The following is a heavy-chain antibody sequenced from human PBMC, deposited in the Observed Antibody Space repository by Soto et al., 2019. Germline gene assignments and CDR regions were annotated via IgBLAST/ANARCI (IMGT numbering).Heavy chain of an antibody. CDR3: AKGGVLRYFDWSNR. CDR1: GFTFSSYA. D-gene: IGHD3-9*01. V-gene: IGHV3-23*01. J-gene: IGHJ5*02. Sequence: LRLSCAASGFTFSSYAMSWVRQAPGKGLEWVSAISGSGGSTYYADSVKGRFTISRDNSKNTLYLQMNSLRAEDTAVYYCAKGGVLRYFDWSNRWGQGTLVTVSS. CDR2: ISGSGGST.